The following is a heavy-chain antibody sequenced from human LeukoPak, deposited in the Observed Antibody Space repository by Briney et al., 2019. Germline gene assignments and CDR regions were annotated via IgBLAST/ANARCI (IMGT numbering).Heavy chain of an antibody. V-gene: IGHV1-18*01. CDR1: GYTFTTYD. D-gene: IGHD6-19*01. CDR3: TRGGASSGYDY. Sequence: ASVKVSCKASGYTFTTYDISWARQAPGQGLEWMGWISTYNGNTSYAQKVQGRVTMTTDTSTSTAYMELRSLRSDDTAVYYCTRGGASSGYDYWGQGTLVTVSS. J-gene: IGHJ4*02. CDR2: ISTYNGNT.